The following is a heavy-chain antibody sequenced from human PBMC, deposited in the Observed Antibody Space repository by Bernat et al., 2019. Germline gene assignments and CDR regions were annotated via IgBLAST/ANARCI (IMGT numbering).Heavy chain of an antibody. CDR1: GFTFSSYA. Sequence: EVQLLESGGGLVQPGGSLRLSCAASGFTFSSYAMSWVRQAPGKGLEWVSAISGSGGSTYYADSVKGRFTISRDNSKNTLYLQMNSLRTEDTAVYYCARDQGQWTKQDYWGQGTLVTVSS. CDR2: ISGSGGST. J-gene: IGHJ4*02. CDR3: ARDQGQWTKQDY. D-gene: IGHD6-19*01. V-gene: IGHV3-23*01.